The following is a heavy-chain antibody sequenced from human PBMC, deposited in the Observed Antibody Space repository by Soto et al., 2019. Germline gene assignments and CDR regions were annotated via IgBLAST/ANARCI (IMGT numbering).Heavy chain of an antibody. CDR2: VIPILDIA. CDR3: ARGGIDGYSFDY. Sequence: QVQLVQSGADVKKPGSSVKVSCKASGGTFSSYTISWVRQAPGQGLEWMGRVIPILDIANYAQNFQGRVTITADKSTTTAYMELNSLRSEDTAVYYCARGGIDGYSFDYWGQGTVVTVSS. J-gene: IGHJ4*02. V-gene: IGHV1-69*02. D-gene: IGHD3-10*01. CDR1: GGTFSSYT.